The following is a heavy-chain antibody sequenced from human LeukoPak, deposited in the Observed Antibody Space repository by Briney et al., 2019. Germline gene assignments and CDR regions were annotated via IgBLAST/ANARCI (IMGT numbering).Heavy chain of an antibody. D-gene: IGHD6-6*01. CDR2: IYYSGST. CDR1: GGSTSSYY. J-gene: IGHJ4*02. CDR3: ARAPSAKNSSPYFFDY. Sequence: PSETLSLTCTVSGGSTSSYYWSWIRQPPGKGLEWVGYIYYSGSTNYNPSLKSRVTISVDTSKNQFSLKLSSVTAADTAVYYCARAPSAKNSSPYFFDYWGQGTLVTVSS. V-gene: IGHV4-59*01.